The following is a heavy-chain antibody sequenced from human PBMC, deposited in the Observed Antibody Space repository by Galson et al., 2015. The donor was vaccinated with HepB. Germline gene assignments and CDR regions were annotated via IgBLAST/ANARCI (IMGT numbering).Heavy chain of an antibody. Sequence: SLRLSCAASGFTFSNAWMSWVRQAPGKGLEWVGRIKSKTDGGTTDYAAPVKGRFTISRDDSKNTLYLQMNSLKTEDTAVYYCTTTRKLEDYYYYYMDVWGKGTTVTVSS. CDR3: TTTRKLEDYYYYYMDV. D-gene: IGHD1-1*01. CDR2: IKSKTDGGTT. J-gene: IGHJ6*03. CDR1: GFTFSNAW. V-gene: IGHV3-15*01.